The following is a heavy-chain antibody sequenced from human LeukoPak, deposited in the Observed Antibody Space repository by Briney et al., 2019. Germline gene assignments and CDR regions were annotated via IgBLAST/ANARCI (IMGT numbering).Heavy chain of an antibody. CDR2: INSDGSST. CDR1: GFPFSSYW. D-gene: IGHD3-16*02. J-gene: IGHJ4*02. V-gene: IGHV3-74*01. CDR3: ARATPGRYFDY. Sequence: QPGGSLRLSCAASGFPFSSYWMYWVRQAPGKGLVWVSRINSDGSSTTYADSVKGRFTISRDNAKNTLYLQMNSLRAEDTAVYYCARATPGRYFDYWGQGTLVTVSS.